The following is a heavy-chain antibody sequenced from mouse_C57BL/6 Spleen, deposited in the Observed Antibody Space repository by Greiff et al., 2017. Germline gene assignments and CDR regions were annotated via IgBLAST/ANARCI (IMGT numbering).Heavy chain of an antibody. CDR1: GYAFSSSW. V-gene: IGHV1-82*01. J-gene: IGHJ3*01. CDR2: IYPGDGDT. Sequence: VKPGASVKISCKASGYAFSSSWMNWVKQRPGKGLEWIGRIYPGDGDTNYNGKFKGKATLTADKSSSTAYMQLSSLTSEDSAVYFCARGLYYDFAWFAYWGQGTLVTVSA. CDR3: ARGLYYDFAWFAY. D-gene: IGHD2-4*01.